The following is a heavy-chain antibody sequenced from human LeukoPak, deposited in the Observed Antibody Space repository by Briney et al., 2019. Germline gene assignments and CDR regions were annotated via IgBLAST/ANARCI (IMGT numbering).Heavy chain of an antibody. Sequence: GGSLRLSCAASGFIVSSNYMSWVRQAPGKGLEWVSVIYSGGSTYYADSVKGRFTISRDNSKNTLYLQMNSLRAEGTALYYCAREAVGAIDYWGQGTLVTVSS. V-gene: IGHV3-66*01. CDR1: GFIVSSNY. CDR2: IYSGGST. CDR3: AREAVGAIDY. D-gene: IGHD1-26*01. J-gene: IGHJ4*02.